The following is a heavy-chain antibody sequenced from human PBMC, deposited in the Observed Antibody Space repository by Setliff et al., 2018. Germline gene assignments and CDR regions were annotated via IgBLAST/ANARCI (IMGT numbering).Heavy chain of an antibody. CDR2: ISAYNGYI. Sequence: ASVKVSCKASGYIFNSYDIVWVRQATGQGLEWMGWISAYNGYIVYAQKFQGRLTIITDESTSTAYMELSSLRSEDTAVYFCAREGVDTRSSTDYRYYMDVWGKGTTVTVSS. J-gene: IGHJ6*03. CDR1: GYIFNSYD. CDR3: AREGVDTRSSTDYRYYMDV. D-gene: IGHD5-18*01. V-gene: IGHV1-18*01.